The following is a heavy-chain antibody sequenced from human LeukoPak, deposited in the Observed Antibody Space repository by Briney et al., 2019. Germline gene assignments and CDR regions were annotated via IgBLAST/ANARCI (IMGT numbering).Heavy chain of an antibody. J-gene: IGHJ6*03. CDR1: GFTFDGYA. Sequence: GGSLRLSCAASGFTFDGYAMHWVRQAPWKGLEWVSGISWNSGSIGYADSVKGRFTISRDNAKNSLYLQMNSLRAEDMALYYCAKGGRLYSRGYMDVWGKGTTVTVSS. V-gene: IGHV3-9*03. D-gene: IGHD2-21*01. CDR3: AKGGRLYSRGYMDV. CDR2: ISWNSGSI.